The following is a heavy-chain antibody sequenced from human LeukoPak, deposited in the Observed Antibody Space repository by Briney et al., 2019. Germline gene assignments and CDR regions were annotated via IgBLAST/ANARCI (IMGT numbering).Heavy chain of an antibody. V-gene: IGHV3-9*01. J-gene: IGHJ4*02. Sequence: GGSLRLSCAASGFTFDDYAMHWVRQAPGKGLEWVSGISWNSGSIGYADSVKGRFTISRDNAKNSLYLQMKRLRAEDTALYYCAKGYCSSTSCQDDYWGQGTLVTVSS. CDR2: ISWNSGSI. CDR3: AKGYCSSTSCQDDY. D-gene: IGHD2-2*01. CDR1: GFTFDDYA.